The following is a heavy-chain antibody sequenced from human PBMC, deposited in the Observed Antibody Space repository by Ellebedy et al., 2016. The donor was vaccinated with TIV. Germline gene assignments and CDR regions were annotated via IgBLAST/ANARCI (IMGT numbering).Heavy chain of an antibody. V-gene: IGHV5-51*01. CDR3: ARQVSKRLMRLYYYDL. D-gene: IGHD2-21*02. J-gene: IGHJ4*02. CDR2: IYPLDSDT. CDR1: GYSFTSYW. Sequence: PGGSLRLSCKGSGYSFTSYWIGWVRQVPGKGPEWMGVIYPLDSDTRYSPSFQGQVTISADKSIDTAYLQWSSLEASDTAIYYCARQVSKRLMRLYYYDLWGQGTLVTVAS.